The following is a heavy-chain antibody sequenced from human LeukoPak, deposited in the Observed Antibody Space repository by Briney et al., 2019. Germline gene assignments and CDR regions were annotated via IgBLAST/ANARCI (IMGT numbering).Heavy chain of an antibody. Sequence: GGSLRLSGEASGITFSNSGMHWVRQAPGKGLEWVAYIGHDGRNKFYTESLRGRFTISGDNSMKMAYLQMNSLRTEDTAIYFCAKDGDWTFDIWGQGTMVTVSS. V-gene: IGHV3-30*02. D-gene: IGHD2-21*01. CDR3: AKDGDWTFDI. CDR1: GITFSNSG. CDR2: IGHDGRNK. J-gene: IGHJ3*02.